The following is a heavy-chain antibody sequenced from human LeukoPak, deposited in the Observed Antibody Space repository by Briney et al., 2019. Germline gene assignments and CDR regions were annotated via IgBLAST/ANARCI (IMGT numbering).Heavy chain of an antibody. J-gene: IGHJ4*02. CDR3: ARVDWNYASRMLSY. Sequence: ASVKVSCKASGYTFTGYGISWVRQAPGQGLEWMGWISAYNGNTNYAQKLQGRVTMTTDTSTSTAYMELRSLRSDDTAVYYCARVDWNYASRMLSYWGQGTLVTVSS. D-gene: IGHD1-7*01. CDR1: GYTFTGYG. V-gene: IGHV1-18*01. CDR2: ISAYNGNT.